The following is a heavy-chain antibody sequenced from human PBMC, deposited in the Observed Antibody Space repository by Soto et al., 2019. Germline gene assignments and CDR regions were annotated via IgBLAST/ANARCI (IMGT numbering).Heavy chain of an antibody. CDR2: TYPGDSDT. D-gene: IGHD4-17*01. Sequence: EVQLVQSGAEVKKPGESLKISCKGSGYSFTSYWIGWVRQMPGKGLEWMGITYPGDSDTRYSPSFQGQVTISADKSISTAYLQWSSLKASDTAMYYCARHRSTVITSDYYYYYMYVWGKGTTVTVSS. J-gene: IGHJ6*03. CDR3: ARHRSTVITSDYYYYYMYV. CDR1: GYSFTSYW. V-gene: IGHV5-51*01.